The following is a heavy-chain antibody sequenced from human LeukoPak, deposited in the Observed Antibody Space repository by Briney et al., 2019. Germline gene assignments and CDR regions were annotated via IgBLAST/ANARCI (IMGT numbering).Heavy chain of an antibody. Sequence: GESLKISCKGSEYSFTNCWIGWVRQKPGRGLEWMGLIYPENSYARYSPSLQGQVIMSVDKSISTAYLQWNNLKASDTAMYYCARPGGLAVADDYWGQGTLVTVSS. D-gene: IGHD6-19*01. J-gene: IGHJ4*02. CDR3: ARPGGLAVADDY. CDR2: IYPENSYA. V-gene: IGHV5-51*01. CDR1: EYSFTNCW.